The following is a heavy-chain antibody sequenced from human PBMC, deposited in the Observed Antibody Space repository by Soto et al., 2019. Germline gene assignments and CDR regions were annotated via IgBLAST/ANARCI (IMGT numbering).Heavy chain of an antibody. J-gene: IGHJ6*02. CDR2: MSYDGSYK. D-gene: IGHD3-10*02. CDR1: GFTLSSNG. V-gene: IGHV3-30*18. Sequence: GGSLRLSCAASGFTLSSNGMHWLRQAPGKGLEWVALMSYDGSYKYYADSVKGRFTISRDNSKNTLYLQMNSLRAEDTAVYYCAKDREGYYVATVWGQGTTVTVS. CDR3: AKDREGYYVATV.